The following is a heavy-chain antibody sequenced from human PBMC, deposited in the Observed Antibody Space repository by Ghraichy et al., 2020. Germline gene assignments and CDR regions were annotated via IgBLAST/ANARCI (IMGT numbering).Heavy chain of an antibody. CDR1: GFTISSYS. D-gene: IGHD6-13*01. J-gene: IGHJ4*02. Sequence: GGSLRLSCAASGFTISSYSMNWVRQAPGKGLEWVSYISSSSSSSIYYADSVKGRFTISRDNAKNSLYLQMNSLRDEDTAVYYCARDGSGPPSTAYSSNWPPFYYWGQGTLVTVSS. CDR3: ARDGSGPPSTAYSSNWPPFYY. CDR2: ISSSSSSSI. V-gene: IGHV3-48*02.